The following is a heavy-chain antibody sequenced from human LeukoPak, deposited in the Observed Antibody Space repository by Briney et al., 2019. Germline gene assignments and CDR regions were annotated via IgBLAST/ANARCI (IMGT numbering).Heavy chain of an antibody. D-gene: IGHD6-19*01. CDR3: AKIAVSGPWYFDL. CDR1: GFTFGSSP. Sequence: PGGSLRLSCEATGFTFGSSPMSWVRQAPGKGLEWVSSISVGGDYIYYADSVRGRFTISRDNSKSTLYLQMNSLRAEDTAVYYCAKIAVSGPWYFDLWGRGTLVTVSS. V-gene: IGHV3-23*01. J-gene: IGHJ2*01. CDR2: ISVGGDYI.